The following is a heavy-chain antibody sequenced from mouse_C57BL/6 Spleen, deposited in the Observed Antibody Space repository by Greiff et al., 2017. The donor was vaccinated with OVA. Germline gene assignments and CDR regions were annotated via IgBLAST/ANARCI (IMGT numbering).Heavy chain of an antibody. CDR2: INPKNGGT. V-gene: IGHV1-18*01. J-gene: IGHJ2*01. D-gene: IGHD2-12*01. CDR3: AILAYDGGFDY. CDR1: GYTFTDYN. Sequence: VQLQQSGPELVKPGASVKIPCKASGYTFTDYNMDWVKQSHGKSLEWIGDINPKNGGTIYNQKFKGKATLTADKSSSTAYMEFRSLTSEDTAVYYCAILAYDGGFDYWGQGTTLTVSS.